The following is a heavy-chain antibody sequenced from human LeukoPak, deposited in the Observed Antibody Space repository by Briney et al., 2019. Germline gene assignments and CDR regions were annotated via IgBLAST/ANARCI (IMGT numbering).Heavy chain of an antibody. J-gene: IGHJ4*02. CDR3: AKDLGWLQFDY. D-gene: IGHD5-24*01. CDR1: GCTFPSSW. V-gene: IGHV3-7*05. Sequence: GGSLRLSCAASGCTFPSSWMSWVRQAPGKGLEWVAHVSPDGSVKAYVDSVRGLFAISRDNAKHSLFLQINSLRAEDTAVYYCAKDLGWLQFDYWGQGDLVTVSS. CDR2: VSPDGSVK.